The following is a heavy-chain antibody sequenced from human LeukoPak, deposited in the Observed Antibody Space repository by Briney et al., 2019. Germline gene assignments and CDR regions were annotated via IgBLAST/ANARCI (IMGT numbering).Heavy chain of an antibody. J-gene: IGHJ6*04. CDR1: GFTVSSNY. CDR2: ISSSGSTI. CDR3: ARDLSEMDV. V-gene: IGHV3-11*04. Sequence: GGSLRLSCAASGFTVSSNYMSWVRQAPGKGLEWVSYISSSGSTIYYADSVKGRFTISRDNAKNSLYLQMNSLRAEDTAVYYCARDLSEMDVWGKGTTVTVSS.